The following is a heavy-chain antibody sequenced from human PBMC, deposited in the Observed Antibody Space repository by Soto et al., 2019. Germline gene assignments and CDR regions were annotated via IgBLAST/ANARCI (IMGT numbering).Heavy chain of an antibody. Sequence: QVQLQESGPGLVKPSQTLSLTCTVSGGSISSGGYYWSWIRQHPGKGLEWIGYIYYSGSTYYNPSLKRRVTISVDTAKNQFSLKLSSVTAADTAVYYCARSAPPGYCSGGSCFWFDPWGQGTLVTVSS. J-gene: IGHJ5*02. CDR3: ARSAPPGYCSGGSCFWFDP. CDR1: GGSISSGGYY. CDR2: IYYSGST. V-gene: IGHV4-31*03. D-gene: IGHD2-15*01.